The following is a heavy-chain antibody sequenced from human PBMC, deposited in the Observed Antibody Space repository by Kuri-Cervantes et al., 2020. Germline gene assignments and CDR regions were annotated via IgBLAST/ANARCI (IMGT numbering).Heavy chain of an antibody. J-gene: IGHJ2*01. D-gene: IGHD5-18*01. V-gene: IGHV3-48*03. CDR3: ARGGYSYGSSFFDL. CDR2: ITPGGVST. Sequence: GESLKISCAASGFTSSSYEMNWVRQAPGKGLEWVSYITPGGVSTHYADSVKGRFTISRDNSKNTLYLQMNSLRAEDTAVYYCARGGYSYGSSFFDLWGRGTLVTVSS. CDR1: GFTSSSYE.